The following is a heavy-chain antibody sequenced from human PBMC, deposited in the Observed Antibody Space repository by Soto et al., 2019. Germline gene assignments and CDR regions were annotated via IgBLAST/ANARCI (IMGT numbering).Heavy chain of an antibody. Sequence: ASVKVSCKASGYTFTSYAMHWLRQAPGQRLEWMGWINAGNGNTKYSQKFQGRVTITRDTSASTAYMELSSLRSEDTAVYYCAREHLGYYDILTGYVYWGQGTLVTVSS. CDR2: INAGNGNT. D-gene: IGHD3-9*01. CDR1: GYTFTSYA. CDR3: AREHLGYYDILTGYVY. V-gene: IGHV1-3*01. J-gene: IGHJ4*02.